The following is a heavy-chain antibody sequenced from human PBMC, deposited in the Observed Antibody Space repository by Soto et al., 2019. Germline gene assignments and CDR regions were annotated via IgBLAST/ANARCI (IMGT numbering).Heavy chain of an antibody. J-gene: IGHJ6*02. CDR1: GFTFSSYW. CDR3: ARYLTGLEYYYYRMDV. CDR2: IKQDGSEK. V-gene: IGHV3-7*01. Sequence: PGGSLRLSCAASGFTFSSYWMSWVRQAPGKGLEWVANIKQDGSEKYYVDSVKGRFTISRDNAKNSLYLQMNSLRAEDTAVYYCARYLTGLEYYYYRMDVSGPAPPVTVSS. D-gene: IGHD3-3*01.